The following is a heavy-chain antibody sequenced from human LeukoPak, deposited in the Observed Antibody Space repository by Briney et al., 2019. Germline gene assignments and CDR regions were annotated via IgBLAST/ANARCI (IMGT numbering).Heavy chain of an antibody. CDR1: GFTVSNKY. J-gene: IGHJ4*02. D-gene: IGHD3-22*01. V-gene: IGHV3-66*01. CDR3: ARDYYDSSGYPYYFDY. Sequence: GGSLRLSCAASGFTVSNKYMSWVRQAPGRGLEWVSVIYSGGSTYYADSVKGRFSISRDKSKNTLYLQMNSLRAEDTALYYCARDYYDSSGYPYYFDYWGQGTLVTVSS. CDR2: IYSGGST.